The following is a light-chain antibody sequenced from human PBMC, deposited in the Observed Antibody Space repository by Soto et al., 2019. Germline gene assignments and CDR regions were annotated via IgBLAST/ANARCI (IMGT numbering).Light chain of an antibody. CDR2: DAS. V-gene: IGKV1-33*01. CDR3: QHYDHLPIT. CDR1: QDITNY. Sequence: DIQITQSPSSLSASVGDRVTITCQASQDITNYLNWYQHKPGKAPRLLLYDASSLETGVPSRFSGSGSGTDFTFTISSLQPEDIATYYCQHYDHLPITFGQGTRL. J-gene: IGKJ5*01.